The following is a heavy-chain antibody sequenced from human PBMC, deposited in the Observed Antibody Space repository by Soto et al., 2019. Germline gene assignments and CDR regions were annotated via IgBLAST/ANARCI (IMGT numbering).Heavy chain of an antibody. V-gene: IGHV1-69*13. CDR3: VANVVVTATGSDY. CDR1: GGTFSSYA. J-gene: IGHJ4*02. D-gene: IGHD2-21*02. CDR2: IIPIFGTA. Sequence: RASVKVSCKASGGTFSSYAISWVRQAPGQGLEWMGGIIPIFGTANYAQKFQGRVTITADESTSTAYMELSSLRSEDTAVYYCVANVVVTATGSDYWGQGTLVTVSS.